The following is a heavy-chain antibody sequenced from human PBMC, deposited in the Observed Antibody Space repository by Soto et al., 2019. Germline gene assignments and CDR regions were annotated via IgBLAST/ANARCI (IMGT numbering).Heavy chain of an antibody. V-gene: IGHV4-31*03. J-gene: IGHJ4*02. CDR3: ARIDGGSSGWFSY. D-gene: IGHD6-19*01. Sequence: QVHLQESGPGLVKPSQTLSLTCTVSGGSISSGGYYWSWIRQNPGKGLEWIGNIYYSGRTYYNPSVKSRVSMSVDTSKNQFSLRLSSVTAADTAVYSCARIDGGSSGWFSYWGQGTLVTVSS. CDR2: IYYSGRT. CDR1: GGSISSGGYY.